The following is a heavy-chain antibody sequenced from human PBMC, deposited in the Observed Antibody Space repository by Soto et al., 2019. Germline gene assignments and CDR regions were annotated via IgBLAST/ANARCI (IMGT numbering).Heavy chain of an antibody. CDR2: ISAYNGNT. Sequence: ASVKVSCKASGYTFTSYGISWVRQAPGQGLEWMGWISAYNGNTNYAQKLQGRVTMTTDTSTSTAYMELRSLRSDDTAVYYCARVNSRPFLEWLLGRIYYFDYWGQGTLVTVSS. CDR1: GYTFTSYG. V-gene: IGHV1-18*01. J-gene: IGHJ4*02. CDR3: ARVNSRPFLEWLLGRIYYFDY. D-gene: IGHD3-3*01.